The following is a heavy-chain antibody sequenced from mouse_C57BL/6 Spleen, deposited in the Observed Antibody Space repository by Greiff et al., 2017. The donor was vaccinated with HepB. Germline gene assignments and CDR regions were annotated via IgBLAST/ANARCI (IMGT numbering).Heavy chain of an antibody. CDR2: ISSGGSYT. CDR1: GFTFSSYG. Sequence: EVQLQQSGGDLVKPGGSLKLSCAASGFTFSSYGMSWVRQTPDKRLEWVATISSGGSYTYYPDSVKGRFTISRDNAKNTLYLQMSSLKSEDTAMYYCARQDYGNGFDYWGQGTTLTVSS. J-gene: IGHJ2*01. D-gene: IGHD2-1*01. CDR3: ARQDYGNGFDY. V-gene: IGHV5-6*01.